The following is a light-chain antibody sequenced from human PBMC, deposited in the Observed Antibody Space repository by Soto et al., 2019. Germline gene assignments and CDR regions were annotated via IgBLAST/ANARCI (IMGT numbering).Light chain of an antibody. CDR2: YES. J-gene: IGLJ2*01. V-gene: IGLV3-21*04. Sequence: SYELTQPPSVSVAPGKTARITCGGNNIGSKYMHWYQQKAGQAPVMVIYYESDRPSGIPERFSGSNSGNTATLTISRVEAGDEADYYCQVWDSISDHVVFGGGTKLTVL. CDR3: QVWDSISDHVV. CDR1: NIGSKY.